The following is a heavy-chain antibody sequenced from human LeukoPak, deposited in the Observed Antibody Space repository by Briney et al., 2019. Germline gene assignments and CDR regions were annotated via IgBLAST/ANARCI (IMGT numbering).Heavy chain of an antibody. CDR2: IIPIFGTA. J-gene: IGHJ4*02. D-gene: IGHD6-13*01. CDR3: ARSPGIAAAGTRGYYFDY. V-gene: IGHV1-69*05. CDR1: GGTFSSYA. Sequence: SVKVSCKASGGTFSSYAISWVRQAPGQGLEWMGGIIPIFGTANYAQKFQGRVTITTDESTSTAYMELSSLRSEDTAVYYCARSPGIAAAGTRGYYFDYWGQGTLVTVSS.